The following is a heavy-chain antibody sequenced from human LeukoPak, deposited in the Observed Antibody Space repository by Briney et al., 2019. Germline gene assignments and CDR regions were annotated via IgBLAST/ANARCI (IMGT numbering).Heavy chain of an antibody. CDR3: ARDVYRSGCVRGPGH. Sequence: TGGSLRLSCAASGFTFSSYGMHWVRQAPGKGLEWVAVIWYDGSNKYYADSVKGRFTISRDNSKNTLYLQMNSLRAEDTAVYYCARDVYRSGCVRGPGHWGQGTLVTVSS. V-gene: IGHV3-33*01. CDR2: IWYDGSNK. CDR1: GFTFSSYG. D-gene: IGHD6-19*01. J-gene: IGHJ4*02.